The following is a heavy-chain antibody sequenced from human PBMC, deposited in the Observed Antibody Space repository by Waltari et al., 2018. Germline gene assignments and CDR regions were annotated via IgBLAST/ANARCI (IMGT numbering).Heavy chain of an antibody. CDR3: ARGSGSYSFDP. D-gene: IGHD3-10*01. J-gene: IGHJ5*02. CDR1: GYSFSSGSY. Sequence: QVLLQESGPGLVKPSETLSLTCAVPGYSFSSGSYWGWIRQPPGKGLEWIGSIYHSGSTYYNPSLKSRVTISVDTSKNQFSLKLSSVTAADTAVYYCARGSGSYSFDPWGQGTLVTVSS. CDR2: IYHSGST. V-gene: IGHV4-38-2*01.